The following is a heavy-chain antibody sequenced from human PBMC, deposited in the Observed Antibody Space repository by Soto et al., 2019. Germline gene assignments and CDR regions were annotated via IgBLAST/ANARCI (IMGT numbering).Heavy chain of an antibody. CDR2: ISASGRTS. J-gene: IGHJ2*01. D-gene: IGHD3-22*01. CDR3: AKVVNVYDSSGWYYDL. V-gene: IGHV3-23*01. Sequence: EVQLLESGGDLVQPGGSLRLSCAASGFAFNTFAMNWVRQAPGKGLEWVSAISASGRTSYYRDSVKARFTISRDKYKSTTSMQLNSLRAEDTAVYYCAKVVNVYDSSGWYYDLWGRGTLVTVSS. CDR1: GFAFNTFA.